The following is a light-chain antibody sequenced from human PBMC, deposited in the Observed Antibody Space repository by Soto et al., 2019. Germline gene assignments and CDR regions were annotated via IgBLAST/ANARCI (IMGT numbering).Light chain of an antibody. J-gene: IGLJ1*01. V-gene: IGLV2-14*03. CDR3: SSYTTSSTRV. CDR1: NSDVGAFNY. Sequence: QSVLNQPASVSGSPGQSIAITCTGTNSDVGAFNYVSWYQQHPDKAPKLMIYEVSNRPSGVSNRFSGSKSVNTATLTISGLQTEDEADYYCSSYTTSSTRVFGTGTKVTVL. CDR2: EVS.